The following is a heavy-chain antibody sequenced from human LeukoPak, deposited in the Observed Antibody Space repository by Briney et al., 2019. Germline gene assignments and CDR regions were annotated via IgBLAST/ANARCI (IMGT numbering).Heavy chain of an antibody. CDR3: VKGLAAAGLYTGDY. Sequence: PGGSLRLSCSASGFTFSSYAMHWVRQAPGKGLEYVSAISGDGRGTYYADSAKGRFTISRDNSKNTLYLQMSSLKTEDTAVYYCVKGLAAAGLYTGDYWGQGTLVTVSS. V-gene: IGHV3-64D*09. J-gene: IGHJ4*02. D-gene: IGHD6-13*01. CDR2: ISGDGRGT. CDR1: GFTFSSYA.